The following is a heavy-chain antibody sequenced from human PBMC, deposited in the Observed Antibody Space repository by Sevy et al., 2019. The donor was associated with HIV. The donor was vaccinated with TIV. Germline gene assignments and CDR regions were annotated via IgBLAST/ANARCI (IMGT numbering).Heavy chain of an antibody. CDR1: GYTFTSYA. Sequence: ASVKVSCKASGYTFTSYAMHWVRQAPGQRLEWMGWINAGNGNTKYSQKFQGRVTMTRNTSISTAYMELSSLRSEDTAVYYCLTNLNYYDSSGPTGYWGQGTLVTVSS. V-gene: IGHV1-3*01. J-gene: IGHJ4*02. D-gene: IGHD3-22*01. CDR2: INAGNGNT. CDR3: LTNLNYYDSSGPTGY.